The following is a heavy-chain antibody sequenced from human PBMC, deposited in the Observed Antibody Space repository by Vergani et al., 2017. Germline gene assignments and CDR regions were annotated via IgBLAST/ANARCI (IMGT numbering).Heavy chain of an antibody. CDR1: AGTFRSDG. CDR3: ARILVPASDLYYIDF. D-gene: IGHD1-26*01. V-gene: IGHV1-69*12. Sequence: QVHLEQSGAEAKKPGSAVTVSCTAPAGTFRSDGLSWVRQAPGQGLEWVGDIIPVFGGANYAQKFRDRVTMTADESTNTAFMQLRSLTSEDTAIYYCARILVPASDLYYIDFGGPGTRVTVSS. J-gene: IGHJ4*02. CDR2: IIPVFGGA.